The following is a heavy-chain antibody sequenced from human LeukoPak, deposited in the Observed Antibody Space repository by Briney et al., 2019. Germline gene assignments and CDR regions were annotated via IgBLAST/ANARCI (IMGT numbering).Heavy chain of an antibody. Sequence: PSETLSLTCTVSGASVSNNNYYWGWIRKSPGKGLEWIASIYYSGSTYYNPSLKSRVTISVGTSKNQLSLKLNSVTAADTAVYYCAPGGYIGYGHAFDIWGQGTMVTVSS. CDR3: APGGYIGYGHAFDI. V-gene: IGHV4-39*07. J-gene: IGHJ3*02. D-gene: IGHD5-12*01. CDR2: IYYSGST. CDR1: GASVSNNNYY.